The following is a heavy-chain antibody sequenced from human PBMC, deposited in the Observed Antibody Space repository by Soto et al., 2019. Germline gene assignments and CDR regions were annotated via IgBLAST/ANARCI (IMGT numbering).Heavy chain of an antibody. J-gene: IGHJ5*02. V-gene: IGHV1-69*13. D-gene: IGHD1-26*01. CDR2: IIPIFGTA. Sequence: SVKVSCKASGGTFSRYAISWVRQAPGQGLEWMGGIIPIFGTANYAQKFQGRVTITADESTSTAYMELSSLRFEGTAVYYCARAIVGPTTTGWLDPWGQGTLVTVSS. CDR1: GGTFSRYA. CDR3: ARAIVGPTTTGWLDP.